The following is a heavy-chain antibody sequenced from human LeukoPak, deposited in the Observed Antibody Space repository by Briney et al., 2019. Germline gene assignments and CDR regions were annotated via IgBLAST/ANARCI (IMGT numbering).Heavy chain of an antibody. CDR3: ARVFYYYGSGSYYKGGYYFDY. CDR1: GYTFTSYG. Sequence: ASVKVSCKASGYTFTSYGISWVRQAPGQGLEWMGWISAYNGNTNYAQKLQGRVTMTTDTSTSTAYMELRSLRSDDTAVYYCARVFYYYGSGSYYKGGYYFDYWGQGTLVTVSS. D-gene: IGHD3-10*01. V-gene: IGHV1-18*01. CDR2: ISAYNGNT. J-gene: IGHJ4*02.